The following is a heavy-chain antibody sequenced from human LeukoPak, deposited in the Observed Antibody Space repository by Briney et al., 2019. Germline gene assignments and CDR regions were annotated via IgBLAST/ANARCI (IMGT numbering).Heavy chain of an antibody. Sequence: PGGSLRLSCAGSGFSFSDYAMSWVRQAPGKGLEWVSAITGPGEGTWYADSVQGRFTTSRDNSKNTLYLQMNSLRAEDTAVYFCAKRMYGWYQIDYWGQGTLVTVSS. J-gene: IGHJ4*02. CDR2: ITGPGEGT. CDR3: AKRMYGWYQIDY. V-gene: IGHV3-23*01. CDR1: GFSFSDYA. D-gene: IGHD6-19*01.